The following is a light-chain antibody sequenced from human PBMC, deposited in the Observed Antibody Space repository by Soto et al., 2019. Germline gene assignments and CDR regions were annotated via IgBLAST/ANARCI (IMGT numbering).Light chain of an antibody. Sequence: EIGLTQSPCSLSVSPGATVALSCRSSQSVSSSYLAWYQQKPGQAPRLLIYGASSRATGIPDRFSGSGSGTDFTLTISRLEPEDFAVYYCQQYGGSTYTFGQGTKV. CDR1: QSVSSSY. CDR3: QQYGGSTYT. CDR2: GAS. V-gene: IGKV3-20*01. J-gene: IGKJ2*01.